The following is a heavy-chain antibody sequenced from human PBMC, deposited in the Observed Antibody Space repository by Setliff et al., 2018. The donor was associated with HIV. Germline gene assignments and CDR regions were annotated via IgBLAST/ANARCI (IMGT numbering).Heavy chain of an antibody. CDR3: ARDDSNGNTDAFDI. Sequence: PGGSLRLSCAASGFTFSAHGMHWVRQAPGKGLEWVAFIRYDGNNENYADSVKGRFTISRDNPKNSLYLQMTSLRAEDTAVYYCARDDSNGNTDAFDIWGQGTTVTVSS. V-gene: IGHV3-30*02. CDR2: IRYDGNNE. D-gene: IGHD5-18*01. CDR1: GFTFSAHG. J-gene: IGHJ3*02.